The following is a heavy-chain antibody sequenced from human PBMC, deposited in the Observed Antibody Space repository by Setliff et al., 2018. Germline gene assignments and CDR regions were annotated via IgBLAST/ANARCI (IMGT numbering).Heavy chain of an antibody. CDR3: ARDRQYCSSTSCYTSYFYYYAMDI. Sequence: SETLSLTCGGYGGSISDYYWSWIRQPPGEGLEWIGEINHSGSTNYNPSLKSRVTISLDTSRNQVSLKLSSVTAADTAVYYCARDRQYCSSTSCYTSYFYYYAMDIWGQGTTVTSP. J-gene: IGHJ6*02. V-gene: IGHV4-34*01. CDR1: GGSISDYY. D-gene: IGHD2-2*02. CDR2: INHSGST.